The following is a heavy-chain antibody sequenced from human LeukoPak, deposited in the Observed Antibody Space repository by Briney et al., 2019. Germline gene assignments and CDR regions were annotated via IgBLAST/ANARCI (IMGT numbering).Heavy chain of an antibody. CDR3: VRWGMEAGMSD. CDR1: GFIFSTYW. CDR2: ISPDGSAT. Sequence: GGSLRLSCESSGFIFSTYWMAWVRQAPGEGLEWVANISPDGSATYYVDSVKGRFIITRDNAKQSLFLQMNNLRAEETAAYHCVRWGMEAGMSDWGQGTLVTVSS. J-gene: IGHJ4*02. D-gene: IGHD6-19*01. V-gene: IGHV3-7*01.